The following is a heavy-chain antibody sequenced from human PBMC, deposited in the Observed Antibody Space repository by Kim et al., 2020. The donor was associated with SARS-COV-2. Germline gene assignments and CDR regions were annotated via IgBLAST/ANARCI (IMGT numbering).Heavy chain of an antibody. J-gene: IGHJ4*02. CDR3: ARVRFSITIFGVVTRLFDD. V-gene: IGHV4-30-4*01. CDR1: GGSISSGDYY. Sequence: SETLSLTCTVSGGSISSGDYYWSWIRQPPGKGLEWIGYIYYSGSTYYNPSLKSRVTISVYTSKNQFSLKLSSVTAADTAVYYCARVRFSITIFGVVTRLFDDWGQGTLVTVSS. D-gene: IGHD3-3*01. CDR2: IYYSGST.